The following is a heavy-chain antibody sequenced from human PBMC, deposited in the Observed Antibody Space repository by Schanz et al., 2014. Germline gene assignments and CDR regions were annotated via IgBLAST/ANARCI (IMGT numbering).Heavy chain of an antibody. CDR3: ARGGPAYYFDD. CDR2: FNDGGVNK. J-gene: IGHJ4*02. Sequence: EVQLVESGGGWVQPGGSLRLSCAASGFTFSDYSMNWVRQAPGKGLEWVSSFNDGGVNKYYADSVKGRFTISRDNSKNSLYLQMNSLRAEDTAVYYCARGGPAYYFDDWGQGTLVTVSS. CDR1: GFTFSDYS. V-gene: IGHV3-48*04.